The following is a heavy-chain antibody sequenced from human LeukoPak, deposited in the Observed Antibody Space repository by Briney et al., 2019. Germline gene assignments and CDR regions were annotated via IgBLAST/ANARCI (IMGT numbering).Heavy chain of an antibody. CDR3: AREGKFYDILSGYSSAANWFDP. J-gene: IGHJ5*02. CDR1: GYSFTTYG. CDR2: ISAYNGKT. V-gene: IGHV1-18*01. Sequence: GASVNVSCKASGYSFTTYGISWMREAPGRGIEWMGWISAYNGKTNYGKKFQGRVTMTTDTSTSTAYMELRSLSSDDTAMYYCAREGKFYDILSGYSSAANWFDPWGQGTLVTVSS. D-gene: IGHD3-9*01.